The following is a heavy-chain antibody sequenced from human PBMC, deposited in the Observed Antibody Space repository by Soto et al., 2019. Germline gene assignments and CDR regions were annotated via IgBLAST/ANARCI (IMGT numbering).Heavy chain of an antibody. V-gene: IGHV5-51*01. CDR3: AGGGVRGVITRTRDYYGMDV. J-gene: IGHJ6*02. CDR1: GYNFTSYW. CDR2: IYPGDSDT. D-gene: IGHD3-10*01. Sequence: PGESLKISCKGSGYNFTSYWIGWVRQMPGKGLECMGIIYPGDSDTRYSPSFQGQVTISADKSISTAYLQWSSLKASDTAMYYCAGGGVRGVITRTRDYYGMDVWGQRTTDTVSS.